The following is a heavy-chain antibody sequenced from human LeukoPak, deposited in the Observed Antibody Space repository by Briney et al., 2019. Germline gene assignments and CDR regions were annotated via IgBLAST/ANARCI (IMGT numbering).Heavy chain of an antibody. CDR1: GFTFDDYA. V-gene: IGHV3-9*01. J-gene: IGHJ4*02. CDR3: ACFPSGSYSAY. CDR2: ISWNSGSI. D-gene: IGHD1-26*01. Sequence: PGGSLRLSCAASGFTFDDYAMHWVRQAPGKGLEWVSGISWNSGSIGYADSVKGRFTISRDNAKNSLYLQMNGLRAEDTAVYYCACFPSGSYSAYWGQGTLVTVSS.